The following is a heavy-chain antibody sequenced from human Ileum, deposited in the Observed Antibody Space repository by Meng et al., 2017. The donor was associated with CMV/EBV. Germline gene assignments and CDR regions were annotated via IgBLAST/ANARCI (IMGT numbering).Heavy chain of an antibody. CDR2: IYWDDDT. D-gene: IGHD5-12*01. CDR1: GFSFSTSKAG. J-gene: IGHJ4*02. V-gene: IGHV2-5*02. Sequence: HITLKESCPTLVKPTQTLTLTCTFSGFSFSTSKAGVGWIRLPPGKALEWLALIYWDDDTRYNPSLKTRLTITKDTSKNQVILTMTKMDPADTATYFCVHRSYSGQDDYWGQGALVTVSS. CDR3: VHRSYSGQDDY.